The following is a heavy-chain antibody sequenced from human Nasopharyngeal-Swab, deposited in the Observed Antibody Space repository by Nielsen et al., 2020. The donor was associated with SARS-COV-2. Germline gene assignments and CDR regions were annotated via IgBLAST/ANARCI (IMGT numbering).Heavy chain of an antibody. Sequence: SGPTLVKPTQTLTLTCSFSGFALSTTGMRVSWIRQPPGKALEWLARIDWDDEKIYSTSLKTRLTISMDTSKNHVVLTMTNVDPVDTATYFCARTRMGHNWNDVGYYFDYWGQGALVTVSS. V-gene: IGHV2-70*04. CDR3: ARTRMGHNWNDVGYYFDY. CDR1: GFALSTTGMR. J-gene: IGHJ4*02. CDR2: IDWDDEK. D-gene: IGHD1-20*01.